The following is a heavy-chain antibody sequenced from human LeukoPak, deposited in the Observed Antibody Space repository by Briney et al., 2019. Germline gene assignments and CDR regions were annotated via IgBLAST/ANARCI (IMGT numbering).Heavy chain of an antibody. CDR2: INPNSGGT. Sequence: ASVKVSCKASGYTFTGYYMHWVRQAPGQGLEWMGWINPNSGGTNYAQKFQGWVTMTRDTSISTAYMELSRLRSDDTAVYYCARIMITFGGVIVMQYAFDIWGQGTMVTVSS. CDR3: ARIMITFGGVIVMQYAFDI. V-gene: IGHV1-2*04. J-gene: IGHJ3*02. CDR1: GYTFTGYY. D-gene: IGHD3-16*02.